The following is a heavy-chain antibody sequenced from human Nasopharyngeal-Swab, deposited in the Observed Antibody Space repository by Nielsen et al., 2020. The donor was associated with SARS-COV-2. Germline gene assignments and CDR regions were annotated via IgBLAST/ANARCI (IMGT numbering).Heavy chain of an antibody. CDR2: IKQDGSEK. Sequence: GESLKISCAASGFTFSSYWMSWVRQAPGKGLEWVANIKQDGSEKYYVDSVKGRFTISRDNAKNSLYLQMNSLRAEDTAVYYCARIAPHGYCSSTSCFLDVWGKGPRSPSPQ. CDR3: ARIAPHGYCSSTSCFLDV. V-gene: IGHV3-7*01. CDR1: GFTFSSYW. D-gene: IGHD2-2*01. J-gene: IGHJ6*04.